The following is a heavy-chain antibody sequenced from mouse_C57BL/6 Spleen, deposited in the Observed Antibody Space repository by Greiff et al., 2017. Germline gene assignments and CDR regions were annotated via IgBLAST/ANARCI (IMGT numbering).Heavy chain of an antibody. CDR2: IHPNSGST. V-gene: IGHV1-64*01. CDR1: GYTFTSYW. Sequence: VKLQQPGAELVKPGASVKLSCKASGYTFTSYWMHWVKQRPGQGLEWIGMIHPNSGSTNYNEKFKSKATLTVDKSSSTAYMQLSSLTSEDSAVYYCATTTVVATDYWGQGTTLTVSS. D-gene: IGHD1-1*01. CDR3: ATTTVVATDY. J-gene: IGHJ2*01.